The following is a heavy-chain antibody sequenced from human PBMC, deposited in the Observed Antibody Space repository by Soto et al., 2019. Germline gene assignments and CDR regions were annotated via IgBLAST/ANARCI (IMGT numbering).Heavy chain of an antibody. D-gene: IGHD3-10*01. CDR1: GGSISSGGYY. CDR3: ARGSFNYGSGSLYYYYYYGMDV. Sequence: LSVTFTVSGGSISSGGYYWSWIRQHPGKCLEWIGYIYYSGSTYYNPSLKSRVTISVDTSKNQFSLKLSSVTAADTAVYYCARGSFNYGSGSLYYYYYYGMDVWGQGTTVTVSS. V-gene: IGHV4-31*03. CDR2: IYYSGST. J-gene: IGHJ6*02.